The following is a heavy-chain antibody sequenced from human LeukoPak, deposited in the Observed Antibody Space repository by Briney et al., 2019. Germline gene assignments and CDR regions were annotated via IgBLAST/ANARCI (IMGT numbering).Heavy chain of an antibody. V-gene: IGHV4-4*09. Sequence: SETLSLTCTVSGCSISSYYWRWIRQPPGKGLEWIGYIYTSGSTNYNHSLKSGVTISVDTSNNQFSLKLSSVTAADTAVYYCARHRSPDYYYYYMDVWGKGTTVTVSS. CDR1: GCSISSYY. D-gene: IGHD1-26*01. CDR2: IYTSGST. CDR3: ARHRSPDYYYYYMDV. J-gene: IGHJ6*03.